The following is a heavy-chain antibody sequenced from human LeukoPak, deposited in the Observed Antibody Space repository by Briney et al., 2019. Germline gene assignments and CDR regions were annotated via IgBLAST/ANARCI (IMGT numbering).Heavy chain of an antibody. D-gene: IGHD6-13*01. V-gene: IGHV3-23*01. CDR3: ARDVEARISAAGTFDY. CDR2: IGSDNKP. J-gene: IGHJ4*02. Sequence: PGGSLRLSCEASGFTFSAYAMTWVRQAPGKGLEWVSSIGSDNKPHYSESVKGRFAISRDNSKNTLWLQMNSLRADDTAIYYCARDVEARISAAGTFDYWGQGSLVTVSS. CDR1: GFTFSAYA.